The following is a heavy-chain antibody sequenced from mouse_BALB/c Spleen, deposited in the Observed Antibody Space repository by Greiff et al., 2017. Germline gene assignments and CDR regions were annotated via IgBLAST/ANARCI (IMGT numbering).Heavy chain of an antibody. Sequence: VQLQQSGAELAKPGASVKMSCKASGYTFTSYWMHWVKQRPGQGLEWIGYINPSTGYTEYNQKFKGKATLTADKSSSTAYMQLSSLTSEDSAVYYCAREGLRRDYYAMDYWGQGTSVTVSA. D-gene: IGHD2-4*01. CDR3: AREGLRRDYYAMDY. V-gene: IGHV1-7*01. CDR2: INPSTGYT. J-gene: IGHJ4*01. CDR1: GYTFTSYW.